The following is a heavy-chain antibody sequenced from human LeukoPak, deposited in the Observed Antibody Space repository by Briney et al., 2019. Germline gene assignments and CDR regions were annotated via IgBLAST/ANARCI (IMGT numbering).Heavy chain of an antibody. Sequence: SETLSFTCAVYGGSFSGYYWSWIRQPAGKGLEWIGRIYTSGSTNYNPSLKSRVTMSVDTSKNQFSLKLSSVTAADPAVYYCARDQPGHYYGSGSYYIIDYWSQGTLVTVSS. J-gene: IGHJ4*02. D-gene: IGHD3-10*01. CDR3: ARDQPGHYYGSGSYYIIDY. CDR2: IYTSGST. V-gene: IGHV4-4*07. CDR1: GGSFSGYY.